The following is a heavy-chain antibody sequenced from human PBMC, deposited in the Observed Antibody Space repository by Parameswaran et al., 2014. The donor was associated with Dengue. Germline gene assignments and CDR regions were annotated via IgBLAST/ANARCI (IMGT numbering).Heavy chain of an antibody. CDR3: ARDGIVVVPAAIRFYYYMDV. V-gene: IGHV7-4-1*02. Sequence: WVRQAPGQGLEWMGWINTNTGNPTYAQGFTGRFVLSLDTSVSTAYLQISSLKAEDTAVYYCARDGIVVVPAAIRFYYYMDVWGKGTTVTVSS. J-gene: IGHJ6*03. D-gene: IGHD2-2*02. CDR2: INTNTGNP.